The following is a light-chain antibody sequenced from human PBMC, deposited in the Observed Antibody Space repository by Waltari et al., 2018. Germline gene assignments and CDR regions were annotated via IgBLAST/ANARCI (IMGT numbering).Light chain of an antibody. V-gene: IGKV6-21*01. Sequence: EIVLTQSPDFQSVTQKEKVTITCRASQSIGSSLHRYQQKPDQSPKLLIKYASQSFSGVPSRFSGSGSGTDFTLTINSLEAEDAATYYCQQYYTSSQTFGHGTKVEIK. J-gene: IGKJ1*01. CDR3: QQYYTSSQT. CDR1: QSIGSS. CDR2: YAS.